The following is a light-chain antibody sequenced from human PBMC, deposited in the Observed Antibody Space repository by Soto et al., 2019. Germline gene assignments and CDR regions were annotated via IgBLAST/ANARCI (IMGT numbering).Light chain of an antibody. CDR2: GAS. CDR1: QSVGSS. J-gene: IGKJ4*01. Sequence: EIAMTQSPATLPASPGERDNLSCRASQSVGSSLAWYQRKPGQAPRLLIYGASTRATGIPATFSGSGSGTEFTLTISSLQSEDFAVYYCQQYNSWPLTFGGGTKVDI. V-gene: IGKV3-15*01. CDR3: QQYNSWPLT.